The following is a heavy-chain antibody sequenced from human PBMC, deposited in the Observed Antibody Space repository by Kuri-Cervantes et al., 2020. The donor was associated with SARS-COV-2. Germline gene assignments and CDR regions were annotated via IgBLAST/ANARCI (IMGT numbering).Heavy chain of an antibody. Sequence: GESLKISCAASGFTFSSYGMHWVRQAPGKGLEWVAVISYDGSNKYYADSVKGRFTISRDESKNTLYLQMNSLRAEDTAVYYCARDLWGGNGLLDYWGQGTQVTVSS. CDR3: ARDLWGGNGLLDY. D-gene: IGHD3-3*01. CDR2: ISYDGSNK. V-gene: IGHV3-30*03. J-gene: IGHJ4*02. CDR1: GFTFSSYG.